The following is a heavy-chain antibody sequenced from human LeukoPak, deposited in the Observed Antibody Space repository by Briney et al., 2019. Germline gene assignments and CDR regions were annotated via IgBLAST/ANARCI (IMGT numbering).Heavy chain of an antibody. CDR1: GXPFSSYW. D-gene: IGHD1-1*01. V-gene: IGHV3-7*05. CDR3: ARVLATTGRSEYYFDS. Sequence: GGSLRLSCAASGXPFSSYWMGWVRQAPGKGPECVANIKQDGSEKYYVGSVKGRFTISRDNAKNSLYLQVNSLRAEDTAVYYCARVLATTGRSEYYFDSWGQGTLVTVSS. J-gene: IGHJ4*02. CDR2: IKQDGSEK.